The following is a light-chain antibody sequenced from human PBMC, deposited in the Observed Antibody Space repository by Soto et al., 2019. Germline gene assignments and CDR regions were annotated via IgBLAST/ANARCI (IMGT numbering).Light chain of an antibody. V-gene: IGKV1-39*01. CDR3: QESFTTRPT. Sequence: DIQMTQSPSSLSASVGDRVTITCRASQSISTFLNWYQQKPGKAPSLLIFAASSLQSGVPSRFSGSGSGTDFTLTISGLQPEGFATYYCQESFTTRPTFGGGAKVEIK. J-gene: IGKJ4*01. CDR2: AAS. CDR1: QSISTF.